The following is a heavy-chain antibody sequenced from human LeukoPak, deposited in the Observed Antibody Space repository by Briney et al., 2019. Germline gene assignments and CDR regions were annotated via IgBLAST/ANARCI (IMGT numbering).Heavy chain of an antibody. CDR3: TSLSYDYVWGSYPMDY. J-gene: IGHJ4*02. Sequence: GGSLRLSCAASGFTFSGSAMHWVRQASGKGLEWVGRIRSKANSYATAYAASVKGRFTISGDDSKNTAYLQMNSLKTEDTAVYYCTSLSYDYVWGSYPMDYWGQGTLVTVSS. D-gene: IGHD3-16*02. CDR1: GFTFSGSA. V-gene: IGHV3-73*01. CDR2: IRSKANSYAT.